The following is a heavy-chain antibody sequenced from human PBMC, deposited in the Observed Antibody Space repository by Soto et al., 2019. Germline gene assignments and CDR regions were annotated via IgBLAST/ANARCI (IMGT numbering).Heavy chain of an antibody. CDR3: ARKYYYGSGSSNWFDP. CDR1: GGSVSSGSYY. D-gene: IGHD3-10*01. Sequence: QVQLQESGPGLVKPSETLSLTCTVSGGSVSSGSYYWSWIRQPPGKGLEWIGYIYYSGSTNYNPPLKNRVTISVDTSKNQFSLKLSSVPAADTAVYYCARKYYYGSGSSNWFDPWGQGTLVTVSS. J-gene: IGHJ5*02. CDR2: IYYSGST. V-gene: IGHV4-61*01.